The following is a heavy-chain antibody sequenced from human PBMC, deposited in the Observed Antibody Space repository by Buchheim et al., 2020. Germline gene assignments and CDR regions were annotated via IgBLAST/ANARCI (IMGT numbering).Heavy chain of an antibody. V-gene: IGHV3-11*01. Sequence: QVQLVESGGGLVKPGGSLRLSCAASGFNFGDYYMNWIRQVPGKGLEWLSYIDFSGTTIKYADSVKGRFSISRDNAKNSLYLQMNSLRVEDTAVYYCAKDGEGSRWTFDYWGQGTL. CDR2: IDFSGTTI. CDR3: AKDGEGSRWTFDY. J-gene: IGHJ4*02. D-gene: IGHD6-13*01. CDR1: GFNFGDYY.